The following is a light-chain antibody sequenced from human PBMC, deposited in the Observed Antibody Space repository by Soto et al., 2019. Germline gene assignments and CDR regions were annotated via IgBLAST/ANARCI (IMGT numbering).Light chain of an antibody. Sequence: EIVLTQSPATLSLSPGERATLSCRASQGVSSYLAWYQQKPGQAPRLLIYDASTRATGIPARFSGSGSGTDFTLTITSLEPEDFAVYYCQQRSNWPPTFGQGTKVDIK. J-gene: IGKJ1*01. CDR1: QGVSSY. V-gene: IGKV3-11*01. CDR3: QQRSNWPPT. CDR2: DAS.